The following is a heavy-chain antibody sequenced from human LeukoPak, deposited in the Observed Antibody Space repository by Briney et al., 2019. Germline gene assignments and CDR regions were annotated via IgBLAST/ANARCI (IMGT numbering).Heavy chain of an antibody. CDR3: ARDRRYSYGSLDY. V-gene: IGHV4-59*01. CDR1: SASFSSSY. D-gene: IGHD5-18*01. CDR2: IYYTGST. Sequence: SETLSLTCTVSSASFSSSYWTWIRQPPGKGLEWIGCIYYTGSTNYNPSLRSRVTISVDTSKNQFSLTLGSVTAADTAVYYCARDRRYSYGSLDYWGQGTLVTVSS. J-gene: IGHJ4*02.